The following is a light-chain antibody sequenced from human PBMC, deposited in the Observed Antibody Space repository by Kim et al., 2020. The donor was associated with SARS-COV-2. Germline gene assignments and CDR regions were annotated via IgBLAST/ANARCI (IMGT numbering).Light chain of an antibody. CDR1: TGAVTSGYF. CDR2: TTS. V-gene: IGLV7-43*01. Sequence: QAVVTQEPLLTVSPGGTVTLTCASSTGAVTSGYFPNWFQQKPGQAPRELIYTTSNRQSWTPARFSGSLLGGKAALTLSSVQPDDEADYYCLLFYAGAWVFGGGNKLAVL. J-gene: IGLJ3*02. CDR3: LLFYAGAWV.